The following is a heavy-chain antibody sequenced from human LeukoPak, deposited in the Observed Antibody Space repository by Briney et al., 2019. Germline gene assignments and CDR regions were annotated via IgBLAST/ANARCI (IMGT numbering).Heavy chain of an antibody. CDR1: GGSISSGSYY. J-gene: IGHJ4*02. CDR3: ARAVRPRYYYFDY. V-gene: IGHV4-61*02. CDR2: IYTSGST. Sequence: KASQTLSLTCTVSGGSISSGSYYWSWIRQPAGKGLEWIGRIYTSGSTYYNPSLKSRVTISVDTSKNQFSLKLSSVTAADTAVYYCARAVRPRYYYFDYWGQGTLVTVSS. D-gene: IGHD1-14*01.